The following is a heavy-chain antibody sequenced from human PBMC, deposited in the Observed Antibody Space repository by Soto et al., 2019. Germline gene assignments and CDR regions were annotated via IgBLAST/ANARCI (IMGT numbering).Heavy chain of an antibody. D-gene: IGHD3-22*01. CDR1: GFTFSSYA. CDR2: ISGSGGST. V-gene: IGHV3-23*01. CDR3: AKALTTLDAFDI. J-gene: IGHJ3*02. Sequence: GGSLRLSCAASGFTFSSYAVSWVRQAPGKGLEWVSAISGSGGSTYYADSVKGRFTISRDNSKNTPYLQMNSLRAEDTAVYYCAKALTTLDAFDIWGQGTMVTVSS.